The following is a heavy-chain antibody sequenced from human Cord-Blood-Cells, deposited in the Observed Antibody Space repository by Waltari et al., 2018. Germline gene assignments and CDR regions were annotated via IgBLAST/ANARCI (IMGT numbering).Heavy chain of an antibody. V-gene: IGHV4-59*01. D-gene: IGHD6-13*01. Sequence: QVQLQESGPGLVTPSETLSLTCTVSGGSISSYYWRWIRQPPGQGLEWIGYIYYSGSTNYNPSLKSRVTISVDTSKNQFSLKLSSVTAADTAVYCCAREIAAAGFDYWGQGTLVTVSS. CDR1: GGSISSYY. J-gene: IGHJ4*02. CDR3: AREIAAAGFDY. CDR2: IYYSGST.